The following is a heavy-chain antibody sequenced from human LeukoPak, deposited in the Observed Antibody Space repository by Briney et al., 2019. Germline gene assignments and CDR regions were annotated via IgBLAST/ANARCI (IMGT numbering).Heavy chain of an antibody. V-gene: IGHV3-30*02. CDR2: IQYDGNTK. J-gene: IGHJ6*03. CDR1: GFYFTTYA. D-gene: IGHD1-26*01. CDR3: AKRGGTYSYYYYMDV. Sequence: QTGGSLRLSCVASGFYFTTYAMHWVRQAPGKGLEWVAFIQYDGNTKYYVDSVKGRFTISRDTSKNTLFLQMSSLRAEDTAVYYCAKRGGTYSYYYYMDVWGKGTTVTVSS.